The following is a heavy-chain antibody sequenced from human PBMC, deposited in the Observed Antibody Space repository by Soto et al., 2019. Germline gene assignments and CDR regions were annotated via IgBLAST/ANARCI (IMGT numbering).Heavy chain of an antibody. CDR1: GFTFDDYA. V-gene: IGHV3-9*01. D-gene: IGHD5-18*01. CDR3: ARDPSVTAIGRADH. Sequence: EVQLVESGGXXVQPGRSLRLSCVVSGFTFDDYAMHWVRQAPGGGLEWVSGINWNSAVIGYADSVKGRFTISRDNAKNALYLQMTSLRSEDTALYYCARDPSVTAIGRADHWGQGTLVTVSS. CDR2: INWNSAVI. J-gene: IGHJ4*02.